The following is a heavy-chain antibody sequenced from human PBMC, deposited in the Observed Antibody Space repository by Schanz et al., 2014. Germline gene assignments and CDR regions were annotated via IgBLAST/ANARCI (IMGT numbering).Heavy chain of an antibody. D-gene: IGHD1-1*01. V-gene: IGHV3-33*08. CDR2: IWSDGSTK. J-gene: IGHJ4*02. CDR3: ARAHGNNWYGKGLDY. Sequence: QVQLLQFGGGVVQPGRSLRLSCAASGFTFSDYYMSWIRQAPGKGPEWVAVIWSDGSTKYYADSVKGRFTISRDNSKNTLYLQMNSLRADDTAVYFCARAHGNNWYGKGLDYWGQGTQVTVSS. CDR1: GFTFSDYY.